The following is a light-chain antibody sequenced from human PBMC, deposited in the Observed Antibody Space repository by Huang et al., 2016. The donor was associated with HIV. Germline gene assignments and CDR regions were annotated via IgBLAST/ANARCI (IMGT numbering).Light chain of an antibody. J-gene: IGKJ1*01. V-gene: IGKV4-1*01. CDR2: WAS. CDR3: QQYYSSPQT. Sequence: DIIMTQSPDSLAVSLGERATLNCRSSQSVYSSSTSKDYMAWFQQKPGQPPRLRLFWASTREAGVPDRFSGSGSGKHFTLTIANLEAEDAAIYYCQQYYSSPQTFGQGTRVEVK. CDR1: QSVYSSSTSKDY.